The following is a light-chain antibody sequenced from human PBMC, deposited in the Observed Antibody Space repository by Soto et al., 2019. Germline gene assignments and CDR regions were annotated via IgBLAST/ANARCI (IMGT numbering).Light chain of an antibody. Sequence: EIILTQYPASLSVSLGDRATLACRASQSVNNNLAWYHQKRGQSPRRLIYGASTRTTGVPGRFRCSGAGTEYTLTILSPKTEGCAVYVCPQYTKSTPDTLGHVTKLE. J-gene: IGKJ2*01. CDR2: GAS. CDR3: PQYTKSTPDT. V-gene: IGKV3-15*01. CDR1: QSVNNN.